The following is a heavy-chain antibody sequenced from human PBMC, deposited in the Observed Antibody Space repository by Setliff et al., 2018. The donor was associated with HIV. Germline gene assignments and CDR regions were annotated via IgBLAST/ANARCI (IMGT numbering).Heavy chain of an antibody. D-gene: IGHD5-12*01. CDR3: ARHRTYSGYDLFHY. CDR1: GGSISSGSYY. V-gene: IGHV4-61*09. Sequence: SETLSLTCTVSGGSISSGSYYWSWVRQPAGKRPEWIGHIFTSGSTNYNPSLESRVTILGDTSKNQFSLRLSSVTAADTAVYYCARHRTYSGYDLFHYWGQGTLVTVSS. J-gene: IGHJ4*02. CDR2: IFTSGST.